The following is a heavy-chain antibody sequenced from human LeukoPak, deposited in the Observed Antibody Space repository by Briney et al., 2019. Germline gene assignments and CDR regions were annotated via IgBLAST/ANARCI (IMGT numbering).Heavy chain of an antibody. D-gene: IGHD6-19*01. CDR3: ARDPGYSSGWYMGYFDY. CDR1: GFTFSSYG. J-gene: IGHJ4*02. Sequence: GGSLRLSCAASGFTFSSYGMHWVRQAPGKGLEWVAFIRYDGSNKYYADSVKGRFTISRDNSKNTLYLQMNSLRAEDTAVYYCARDPGYSSGWYMGYFDYWGQGTLVTVSS. CDR2: IRYDGSNK. V-gene: IGHV3-30*02.